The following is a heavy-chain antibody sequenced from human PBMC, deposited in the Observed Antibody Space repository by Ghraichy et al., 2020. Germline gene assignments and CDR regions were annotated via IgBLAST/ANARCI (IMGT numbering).Heavy chain of an antibody. D-gene: IGHD3-3*01. CDR3: ARRYDFWSGYDYYYYMDV. J-gene: IGHJ6*03. CDR2: IYHSGST. Sequence: SQTLSLTCTVSGYSISSGYFWGWIRQSPGRGLEWIGSIYHSGSTYYNPSLKSRVTISVDTSKNQFSLKLSSVTAADTAVYYCARRYDFWSGYDYYYYMDVWGKGTTVTVSS. V-gene: IGHV4-38-2*02. CDR1: GYSISSGYF.